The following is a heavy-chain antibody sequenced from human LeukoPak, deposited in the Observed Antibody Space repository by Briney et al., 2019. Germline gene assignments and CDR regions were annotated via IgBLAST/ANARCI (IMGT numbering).Heavy chain of an antibody. CDR2: IYYSGST. CDR1: GGSISSGSYY. D-gene: IGHD3-22*01. V-gene: IGHV4-39*01. J-gene: IGHJ3*02. CDR3: TYSSSGYSGAFDI. Sequence: SETLSLTCTVSGGSISSGSYYWGWIRQPPGKGLEWIGSIYYSGSTYYNPSLKSRVTISVDTSKNQFSLKLTSVPAADTAVYYCTYSSSGYSGAFDIWGQGTMVTVSS.